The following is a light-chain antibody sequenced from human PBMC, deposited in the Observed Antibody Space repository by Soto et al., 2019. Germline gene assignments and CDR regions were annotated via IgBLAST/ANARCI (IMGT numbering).Light chain of an antibody. CDR3: QQYGSSQT. J-gene: IGKJ4*01. CDR2: GAS. V-gene: IGKV3-20*01. Sequence: EIVLTQSPGTLSLSPGERATLSCRASQSVSSSYLAWYQQKPGQAPRLLIYGASSRATGIRDRFSGSGSGTDFTITISRLEPEDFAVYYCQQYGSSQTFGGGTKVEIK. CDR1: QSVSSSY.